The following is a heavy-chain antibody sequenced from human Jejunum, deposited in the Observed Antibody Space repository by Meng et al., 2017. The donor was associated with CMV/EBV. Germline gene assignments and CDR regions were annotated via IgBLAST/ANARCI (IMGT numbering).Heavy chain of an antibody. CDR1: GFSLSTSEVG. Sequence: QITLKESGPTLVTPTQTLTLTCTFSGFSLSTSEVGVGWIRQPPGKALEWLAVIYWDDDKRYSPSLKSRLTITKDTSKNQVVLTLTNMDPVDTATYYCALFTRSWFDPWGQGTLVTASS. V-gene: IGHV2-5*02. CDR2: IYWDDDK. D-gene: IGHD2-2*01. CDR3: ALFTRSWFDP. J-gene: IGHJ5*02.